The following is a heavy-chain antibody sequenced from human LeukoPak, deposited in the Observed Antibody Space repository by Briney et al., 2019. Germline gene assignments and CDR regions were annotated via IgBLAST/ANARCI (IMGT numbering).Heavy chain of an antibody. CDR3: ARDVHYYDSSGYYYDY. J-gene: IGHJ4*02. V-gene: IGHV1-18*01. Sequence: GASVKVSCKASGYTFTSYGISWVRQAPGQGLEWMGWISAYNGNTNYAQKLRGRVTMTTDTSTSTAYMELRSLRSDDTAVYYCARDVHYYDSSGYYYDYWGQGTLVTVSS. CDR2: ISAYNGNT. D-gene: IGHD3-22*01. CDR1: GYTFTSYG.